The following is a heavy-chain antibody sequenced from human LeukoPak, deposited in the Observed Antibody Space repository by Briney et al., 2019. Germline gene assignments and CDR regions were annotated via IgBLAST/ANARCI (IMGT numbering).Heavy chain of an antibody. Sequence: GGSLRLSCAASGFTFSSYAMSWVRQAPGKGLEWVSAISGSGGSTYYADSVKGRFTISRDNSKNTLYLQMNSLRAEDPAVYYCAKWGKYCSSTSCYTYFDYWGQGTLVTVSS. J-gene: IGHJ4*02. CDR3: AKWGKYCSSTSCYTYFDY. V-gene: IGHV3-23*01. CDR2: ISGSGGST. CDR1: GFTFSSYA. D-gene: IGHD2-2*02.